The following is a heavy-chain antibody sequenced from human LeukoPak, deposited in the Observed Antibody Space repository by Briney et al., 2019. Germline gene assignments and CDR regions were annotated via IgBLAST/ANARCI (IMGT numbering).Heavy chain of an antibody. J-gene: IGHJ5*02. Sequence: PGGSLRLSCAASGFTFSSYSMNWVRQAPGKGLEWVSYISSSSSTIYYADSVKGRFTISRDNSKNTLYLQMNSLRAEDTAVYYCAKDIGDNWNRGSFDPWGQGTLVTVSS. V-gene: IGHV3-48*01. CDR3: AKDIGDNWNRGSFDP. D-gene: IGHD1-20*01. CDR2: ISSSSSTI. CDR1: GFTFSSYS.